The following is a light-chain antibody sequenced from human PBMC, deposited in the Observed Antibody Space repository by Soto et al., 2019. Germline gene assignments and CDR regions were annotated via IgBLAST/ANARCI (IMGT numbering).Light chain of an antibody. CDR1: QSVSSY. V-gene: IGKV3-11*01. J-gene: IGKJ5*01. CDR2: DAS. Sequence: EIVLTQSPATLSLSPGERATLSCRASQSVSSYLAWYQQEPGQAPRLLIYDASNRATGIPARFSGSGSGTDFTLTISSLEPEDFAVYYCQQRSNWPSITFGQGTRLEIK. CDR3: QQRSNWPSIT.